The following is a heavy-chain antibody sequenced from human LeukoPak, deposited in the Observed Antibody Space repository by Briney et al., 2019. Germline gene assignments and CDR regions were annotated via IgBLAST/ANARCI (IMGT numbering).Heavy chain of an antibody. CDR2: IYHSGST. CDR1: GGSFSGYY. CDR3: AREYTPFLYYYYGMDV. V-gene: IGHV4-34*01. Sequence: SETLSLTCAAYGGSFSGYYWSWIRQPPGKGLEWIGEIYHSGSTNYNPSLKSRVTISVDTSKNQFSLNLSSVTAADTAVYYCAREYTPFLYYYYGMDVWGQGTTVTVSS. J-gene: IGHJ6*02. D-gene: IGHD1-1*01.